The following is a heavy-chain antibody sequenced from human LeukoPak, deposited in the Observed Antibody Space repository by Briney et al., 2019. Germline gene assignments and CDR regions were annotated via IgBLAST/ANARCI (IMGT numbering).Heavy chain of an antibody. Sequence: GGSLRLSCAASGFTFSSYAMHWVRQAPGKGLEWVAVISYDGSNKYYADSVKGRFTISRDNSKDTLYLQMNSLRAEDTAVYYCARDNYGMDVWGQGTTVTVSS. J-gene: IGHJ6*02. CDR2: ISYDGSNK. V-gene: IGHV3-30-3*01. CDR1: GFTFSSYA. CDR3: ARDNYGMDV.